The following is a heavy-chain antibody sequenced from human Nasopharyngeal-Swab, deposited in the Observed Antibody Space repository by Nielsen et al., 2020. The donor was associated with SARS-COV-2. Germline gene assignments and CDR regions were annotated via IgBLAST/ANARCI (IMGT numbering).Heavy chain of an antibody. CDR2: IDWDDDK. CDR1: GFSLSTSGMR. CDR3: ARVDVDTSMTH. D-gene: IGHD5-18*01. V-gene: IGHV2-70*04. J-gene: IGHJ4*02. Sequence: SGPTPVKPTQTLTLTCTFSGFSLSTSGMRVSWIRQPPGKALEWLARIDWDDDKFYSTSLKTRLTISKDTSKNRVVLTMTNMDPVDTATYYCARVDVDTSMTHWGQGTLVTVSS.